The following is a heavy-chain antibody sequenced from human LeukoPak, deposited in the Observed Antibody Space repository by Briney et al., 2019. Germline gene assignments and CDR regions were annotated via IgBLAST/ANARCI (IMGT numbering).Heavy chain of an antibody. CDR1: GGSISRSY. CDR2: IYYSGST. D-gene: IGHD3-10*01. CDR3: ATHRTNNYGSGQPFDY. Sequence: PSETLSLTCTVSGGSISRSYWSWVRQTPGKGLEWIGYIYYSGSTNYIPSLKSRVTMSVDTSKNQFSLKLSSVTAADTAVYYCATHRTNNYGSGQPFDYWGQGTLVTVSS. V-gene: IGHV4-59*08. J-gene: IGHJ4*02.